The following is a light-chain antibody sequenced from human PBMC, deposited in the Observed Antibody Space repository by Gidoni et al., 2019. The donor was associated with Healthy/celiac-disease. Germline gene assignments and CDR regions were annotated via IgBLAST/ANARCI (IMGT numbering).Light chain of an antibody. J-gene: IGKJ1*01. CDR2: GAS. V-gene: IGKV3-15*01. CDR3: QQYNNWPPWT. CDR1: QSVSSN. Sequence: EIVMTQSPTTLSVSPGERATLSCRASQSVSSNLHWYQQKPGQAPRLLLYGASTRATGIPARFSGSGSGTEFTLTISSLQSEDFAVYYCQQYNNWPPWTFGQGTKVEIK.